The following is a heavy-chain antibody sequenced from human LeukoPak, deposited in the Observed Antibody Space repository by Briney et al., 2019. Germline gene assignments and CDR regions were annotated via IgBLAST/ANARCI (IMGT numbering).Heavy chain of an antibody. Sequence: KPSETLSLTCTVSGGSISSSSYYWSWIRQPPGKGLEWIGYIYYSGSTNYNPSLKSRVTISVDTSKNQFSLKLSSVTAADTAVYYCARGSLGGAFDIWGQGTMVTVSS. D-gene: IGHD3-16*01. J-gene: IGHJ3*02. CDR2: IYYSGST. CDR3: ARGSLGGAFDI. CDR1: GGSISSSSYY. V-gene: IGHV4-61*05.